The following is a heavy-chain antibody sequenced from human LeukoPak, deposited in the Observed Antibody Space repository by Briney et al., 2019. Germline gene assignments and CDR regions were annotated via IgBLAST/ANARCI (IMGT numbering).Heavy chain of an antibody. V-gene: IGHV3-48*03. J-gene: IGHJ5*02. CDR2: ISSSGSTI. CDR3: ARKGLRIAGFDP. CDR1: GFTFSSYE. D-gene: IGHD1-26*01. Sequence: GGSLRLSCAASGFTFSSYEMNWVRQAPGKGLEWVSYISSSGSTIYYADSVKGRFTISRDNAKNSLYLQMNSLRAVDTAVYYCARKGLRIAGFDPWGRGTLVTVSS.